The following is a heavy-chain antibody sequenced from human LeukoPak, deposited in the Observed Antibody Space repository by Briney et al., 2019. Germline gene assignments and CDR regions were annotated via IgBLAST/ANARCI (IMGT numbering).Heavy chain of an antibody. Sequence: SETLSLTCAVYGGSFSSYYWSWIRQPPGKGLEGIGEINHSGSTNYNPSLKSRVTISVDTSKNQFSLKLSSVTAADTAVYYCARGRPDSRRITMVRGVIGWFDPWGQGTLVTVSS. CDR1: GGSFSSYY. CDR2: INHSGST. D-gene: IGHD3-10*01. CDR3: ARGRPDSRRITMVRGVIGWFDP. J-gene: IGHJ5*02. V-gene: IGHV4-34*01.